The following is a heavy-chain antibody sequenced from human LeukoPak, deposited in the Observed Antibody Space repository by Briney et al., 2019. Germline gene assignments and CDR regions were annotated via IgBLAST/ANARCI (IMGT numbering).Heavy chain of an antibody. D-gene: IGHD2-15*01. V-gene: IGHV4-34*01. CDR3: ARGAVVVAATLFDY. J-gene: IGHJ4*02. CDR1: GGSFSGYY. CDR2: INHSGST. Sequence: PSETLSLTCAVYGGSFSGYYWSWLRQPPGKGLAWIGEINHSGSTNYNPSLKSRVTISVDTSKNQFSLKLSSVTAADTAVYYCARGAVVVAATLFDYWGQGTLVTVSS.